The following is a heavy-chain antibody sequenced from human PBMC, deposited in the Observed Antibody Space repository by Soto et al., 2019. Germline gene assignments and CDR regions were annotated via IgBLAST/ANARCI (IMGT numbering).Heavy chain of an antibody. CDR1: GFTFSSYS. D-gene: IGHD3-10*01. CDR3: ARDHYYGPKGYGMDV. V-gene: IGHV3-21*01. J-gene: IGHJ6*02. Sequence: EVQLVESGGGLVKPGGSLRLSCAASGFTFSSYSMNWVRQAPGKGLEWVSSISSSSSYIYYADSVKGRFTISRDNAKNSLYLQMNRLRDEDTSVYYCARDHYYGPKGYGMDVWGQGTTVTVSS. CDR2: ISSSSSYI.